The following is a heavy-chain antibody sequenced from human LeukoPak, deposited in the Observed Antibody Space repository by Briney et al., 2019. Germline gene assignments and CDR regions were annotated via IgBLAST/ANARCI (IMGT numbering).Heavy chain of an antibody. CDR1: GYTFTGYY. Sequence: AASVKVSCKASGYTFTGYYMRWVRQAPGQGLEWMGWINPNSGGTNYAQKFQGWVTMTRDTSISTAYMELSRLRSDDTAVYYCASAQSSSDAFDIWGQGTMVTVSS. J-gene: IGHJ3*02. CDR2: INPNSGGT. CDR3: ASAQSSSDAFDI. V-gene: IGHV1-2*04. D-gene: IGHD6-6*01.